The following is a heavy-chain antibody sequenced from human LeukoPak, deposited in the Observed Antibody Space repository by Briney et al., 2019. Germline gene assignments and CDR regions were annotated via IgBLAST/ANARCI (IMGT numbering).Heavy chain of an antibody. D-gene: IGHD2-21*02. J-gene: IGHJ3*02. CDR3: AREGNAYCGGDCYFGGFDI. CDR1: DYSISSGYGYY. Sequence: PSETLSLTCTVSDYSISSGYGYYWGWIRQPPGKGLEWIGNIYHSGITYYNHFNSSLKSRVTISIDTSKNQFSLKLSSVTAADTAVYYCAREGNAYCGGDCYFGGFDIWVQGTMVTVSS. V-gene: IGHV4-38-2*02. CDR2: IYHSGIT.